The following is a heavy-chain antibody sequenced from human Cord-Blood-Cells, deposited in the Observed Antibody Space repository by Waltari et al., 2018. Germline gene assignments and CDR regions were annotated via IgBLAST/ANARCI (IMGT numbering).Heavy chain of an antibody. Sequence: QVQLQESGPGLVKPSQTLSLTCPVSGGSISSGGYYWSGIRQHPGKGLEWMGYIYESGSTYDHPSRKSGVTISVDTSKNQCSLKLSSVTAADTAVYYCARNPGGHFDYWGQGTLVTVSS. V-gene: IGHV4-31*03. CDR2: IYESGST. CDR1: GGSISSGGYY. J-gene: IGHJ4*02. CDR3: ARNPGGHFDY. D-gene: IGHD3-16*01.